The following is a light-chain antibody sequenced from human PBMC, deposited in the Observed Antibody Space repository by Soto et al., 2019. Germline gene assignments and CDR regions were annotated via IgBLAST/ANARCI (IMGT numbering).Light chain of an antibody. J-gene: IGLJ1*01. CDR3: SSYTISSTYV. CDR2: DVN. V-gene: IGLV2-14*03. CDR1: SSGVGGYNY. Sequence: QSVLTQPASVSGSPGQSITISCTGTSSGVGGYNYVSWYQQHPGKAPKLMIYDVNNRPSGVSNRFSGSKSGNTASLTISGLQAEDEADYYCSSYTISSTYVFGTGPKLTVL.